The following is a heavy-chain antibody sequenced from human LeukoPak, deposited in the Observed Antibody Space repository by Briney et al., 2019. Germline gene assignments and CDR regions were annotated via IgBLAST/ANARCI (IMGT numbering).Heavy chain of an antibody. D-gene: IGHD3-9*01. CDR2: IYTTGST. V-gene: IGHV4-61*02. CDR3: ASLPRARDFDWLLR. J-gene: IGHJ4*02. Sequence: PSQTLSLTCSVSAGSISSGSHYWTWIRQPAGKGLEWIGRIYTTGSTNYNPSLKSRVTISVDTSKNQFSLKLSSVTAADTAVYYCASLPRARDFDWLLRWGQGTLVTVSS. CDR1: AGSISSGSHY.